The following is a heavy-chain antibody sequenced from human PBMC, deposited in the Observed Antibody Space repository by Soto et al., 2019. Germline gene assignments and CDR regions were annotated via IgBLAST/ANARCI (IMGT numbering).Heavy chain of an antibody. D-gene: IGHD3-3*01. CDR3: ARGPDFLSGYFPDYYYYYYMDV. V-gene: IGHV1-8*01. J-gene: IGHJ6*03. CDR1: GYTFTSYD. CDR2: MNPNSGNT. Sequence: QVQLVQSGAEVKKPGASVKVSCKASGYTFTSYDINWVRQATGQGLEWMGWMNPNSGNTGYAQKFQGRVTMTRNTSISTAYMELSSLRSEDTAVYYCARGPDFLSGYFPDYYYYYYMDVWGKGTTVTVSS.